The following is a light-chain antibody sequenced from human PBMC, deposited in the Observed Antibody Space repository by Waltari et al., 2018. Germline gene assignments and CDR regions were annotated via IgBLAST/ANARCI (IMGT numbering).Light chain of an antibody. CDR2: QHN. J-gene: IGLJ2*01. Sequence: SYELTQRPSVSVSPGQTASLTCSGDKLGGKFASWYQLRAGQSPVLVLSQHNQRPSGIAGRCPAPYSGNTAPLTIRATQAMDEADYYCQAWDSNTGIFGGGTKLSVL. CDR3: QAWDSNTGI. V-gene: IGLV3-1*01. CDR1: KLGGKF.